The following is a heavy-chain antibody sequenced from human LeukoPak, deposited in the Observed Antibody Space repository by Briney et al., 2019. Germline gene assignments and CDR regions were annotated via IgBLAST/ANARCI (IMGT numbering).Heavy chain of an antibody. CDR2: IYYSGST. Sequence: PSETLSLTCTVSGGSISSSSYYWGWIRQPPGKGLEWIGSIYYSGSTYYNPSLKSRVTISGDTSKNQFSLKLSSVTAADTAVYYCARSSGWYRDFDYWGQGTLVTVSS. J-gene: IGHJ4*02. D-gene: IGHD6-19*01. CDR1: GGSISSSSYY. CDR3: ARSSGWYRDFDY. V-gene: IGHV4-39*01.